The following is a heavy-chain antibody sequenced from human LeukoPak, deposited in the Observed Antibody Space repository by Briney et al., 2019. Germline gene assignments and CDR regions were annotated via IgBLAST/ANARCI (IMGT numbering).Heavy chain of an antibody. CDR3: ARGSTLIRGFDY. J-gene: IGHJ4*02. D-gene: IGHD3-10*01. Sequence: SETLSLTCTVSGGSISSSSYYWGWIRQPPGKGLEWIGSIYYSGSTYYNPSLKSRVTISVDTSKNQFSLKLSSVTAADTAVYYCARGSTLIRGFDYWGQGTLVTVSS. V-gene: IGHV4-39*01. CDR2: IYYSGST. CDR1: GGSISSSSYY.